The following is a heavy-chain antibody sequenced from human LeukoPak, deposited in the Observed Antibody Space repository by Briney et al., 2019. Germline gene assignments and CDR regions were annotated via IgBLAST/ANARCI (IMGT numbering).Heavy chain of an antibody. J-gene: IGHJ6*03. CDR1: GVSISSGNYY. V-gene: IGHV4-61*02. D-gene: IGHD3-10*01. CDR2: IFTSGST. Sequence: SQTLSLTCTVSGVSISSGNYYWPWIRQPAGKGLEWIGRIFTSGSTNYHPSLKSRVTISVDTSKNQFSLKLTSVTAADTAVYYCARDRGAAVKYPTYYYYYYMDVWGKGTTVTISS. CDR3: ARDRGAAVKYPTYYYYYYMDV.